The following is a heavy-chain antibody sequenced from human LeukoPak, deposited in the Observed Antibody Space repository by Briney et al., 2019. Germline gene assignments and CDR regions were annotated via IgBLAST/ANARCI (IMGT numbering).Heavy chain of an antibody. J-gene: IGHJ4*02. CDR2: ISGSDSNT. Sequence: QPGGSPRLSCAASGFTFSSYAMHWVRQAPGKGLEWVSSISGSDSNTYYADSVKGRFTISRDDSKNTLYLQMNSLRAEDTAVYYCARKQPTTVTTDLDYWGQGTLVTVSS. D-gene: IGHD4-17*01. V-gene: IGHV3-23*01. CDR1: GFTFSSYA. CDR3: ARKQPTTVTTDLDY.